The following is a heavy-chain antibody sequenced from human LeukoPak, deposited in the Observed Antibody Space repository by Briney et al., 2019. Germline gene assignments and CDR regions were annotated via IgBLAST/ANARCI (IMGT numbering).Heavy chain of an antibody. CDR2: IYYSGST. CDR1: GGSVSRNNYY. J-gene: IGHJ4*02. CDR3: ARLSEFDY. Sequence: SETLSLTCTVSGGSVSRNNYYWGWIRQPPGKGLEWIGNIYYSGSTYHNPSLKSRVTISVDTSKNQFSLKLSSVTAADTAVYYCARLSEFDYWDQGTLVTVSS. V-gene: IGHV4-39*01.